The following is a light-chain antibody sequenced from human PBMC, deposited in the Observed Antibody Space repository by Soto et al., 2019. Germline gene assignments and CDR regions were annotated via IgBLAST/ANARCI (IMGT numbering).Light chain of an antibody. V-gene: IGKV3-20*01. J-gene: IGKJ4*01. Sequence: EIVLTQSPGALSVSPGERATLSCRASQSVGRNYLAWYQQKPGQAPRLLIYGASSRATVIQDRFSGSGSGTDFTFTISRLEPEDFAVYYCQRYADSPLTFGGGAKVE. CDR1: QSVGRNY. CDR2: GAS. CDR3: QRYADSPLT.